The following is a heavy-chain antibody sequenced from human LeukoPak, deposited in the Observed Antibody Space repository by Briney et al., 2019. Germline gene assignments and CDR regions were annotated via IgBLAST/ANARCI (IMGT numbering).Heavy chain of an antibody. V-gene: IGHV4-59*01. CDR1: GGSISSYY. D-gene: IGHD3-9*01. Sequence: SETLSLTCTVSGGSISSYYWSWIRQPPGKGLEWIGYIYYSGSTNYNPSLKSRVTISVDTSTNQFSLKLSSVTAADTAVYYCAKDAQWYDILTHSYYYYYYMDVWGKGTTVTVSS. CDR3: AKDAQWYDILTHSYYYYYYMDV. J-gene: IGHJ6*03. CDR2: IYYSGST.